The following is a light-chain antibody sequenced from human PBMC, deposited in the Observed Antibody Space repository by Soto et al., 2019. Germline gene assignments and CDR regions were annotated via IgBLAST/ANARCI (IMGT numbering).Light chain of an antibody. Sequence: EIVLTQSPATLSLSPGERATLSCRASQSVNSYLAWYQQKPGQAPRLLIYDASNRATGIPARFSGSGSGTDFTLTISSLEPEDFAVYYCQQRSNWPRAFGGGTKVEIK. CDR2: DAS. CDR1: QSVNSY. CDR3: QQRSNWPRA. J-gene: IGKJ4*01. V-gene: IGKV3-11*01.